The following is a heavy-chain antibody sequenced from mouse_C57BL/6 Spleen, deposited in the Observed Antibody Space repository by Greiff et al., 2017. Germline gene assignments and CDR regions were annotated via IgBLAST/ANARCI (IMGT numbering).Heavy chain of an antibody. V-gene: IGHV5-17*01. J-gene: IGHJ1*03. CDR3: ARYDGYHWYFDV. CDR2: ISSGSSTI. D-gene: IGHD2-3*01. CDR1: GFTFSDYG. Sequence: EVNVVESGGGLVKPGGSLKLSCAASGFTFSDYGMHWVRQAPEKGLEWVAYISSGSSTIYYADTVKGRFTISRDNAKNTLFLQMTSLRSEDTAMYYCARYDGYHWYFDVWGTGTTVTVSS.